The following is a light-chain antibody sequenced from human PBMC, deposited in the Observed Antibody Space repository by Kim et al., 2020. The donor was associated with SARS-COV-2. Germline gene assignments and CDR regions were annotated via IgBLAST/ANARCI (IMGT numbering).Light chain of an antibody. CDR3: QVWDSSTAV. CDR1: NNGSKN. Sequence: SGALGQTARITCGGNNNGSKNVYWYQQKPGQAPVLVIYRDSNRPSGIPERFSGSNSGNTATLTISRAQAGDEADYYCQVWDSSTAVFGGGTQLTVL. J-gene: IGLJ3*02. V-gene: IGLV3-9*01. CDR2: RDS.